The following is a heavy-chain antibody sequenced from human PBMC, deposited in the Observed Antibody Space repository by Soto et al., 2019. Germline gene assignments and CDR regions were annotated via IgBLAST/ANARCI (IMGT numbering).Heavy chain of an antibody. CDR3: VKGVVIAVDKYYFDY. Sequence: PGGSLRLSCAASGFTFSSYAMSWVRQAPGKGLEWVSAISGSGGSTYYADSVKGRFTISRDNSKNTLYLQMNSLRAEDTAVYYCVKGVVIAVDKYYFDYWSQGTLVTVSS. V-gene: IGHV3-23*01. CDR2: ISGSGGST. D-gene: IGHD6-19*01. CDR1: GFTFSSYA. J-gene: IGHJ4*02.